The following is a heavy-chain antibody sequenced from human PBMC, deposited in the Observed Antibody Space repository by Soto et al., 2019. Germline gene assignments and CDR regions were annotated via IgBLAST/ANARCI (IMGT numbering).Heavy chain of an antibody. Sequence: EVQLLEAGGGLVQPGGSLRLSCAASGFTFSNYDMNWVRQAPGKGLEGVAGITNSGRRTYYADSGMGRFTISRDNSKNTLYLQMNSLRAEDAAVYYCANRPRYYNLDVWGQGTTVTVSS. CDR1: GFTFSNYD. CDR2: ITNSGRRT. V-gene: IGHV3-23*01. J-gene: IGHJ6*02. D-gene: IGHD3-3*01. CDR3: ANRPRYYNLDV.